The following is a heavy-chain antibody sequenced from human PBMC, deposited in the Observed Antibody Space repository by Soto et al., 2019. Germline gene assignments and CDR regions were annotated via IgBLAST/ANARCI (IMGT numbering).Heavy chain of an antibody. CDR1: GGTFSSDA. V-gene: IGHV1-69*13. J-gene: IGHJ4*02. Sequence: SVKVSCKASGGTFSSDAISWVRQAPGQGLEWMGGLIPILGTTHYAQKFQGRVTITADESTNTAYMELSSLRSDDTAVYYCARASGYVSGWYHDYWGQGTRVTVSS. CDR2: LIPILGTT. CDR3: ARASGYVSGWYHDY. D-gene: IGHD6-19*01.